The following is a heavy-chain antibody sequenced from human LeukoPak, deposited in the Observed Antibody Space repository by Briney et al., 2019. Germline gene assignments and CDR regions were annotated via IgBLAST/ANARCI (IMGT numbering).Heavy chain of an antibody. CDR3: ARQVNPYNSGRHFDY. CDR1: GFTFSDYD. Sequence: PGGSLRLSCAVSGFTFSDYDMHWVRQPTGGGLEWVSHIGAAGDTHYAGSVKGRFIISRENAKNSFYLQMNSLRAEDTAVYYCARQVNPYNSGRHFDYWGQGTLVTVSS. D-gene: IGHD5-24*01. J-gene: IGHJ4*02. V-gene: IGHV3-13*01. CDR2: IGAAGDT.